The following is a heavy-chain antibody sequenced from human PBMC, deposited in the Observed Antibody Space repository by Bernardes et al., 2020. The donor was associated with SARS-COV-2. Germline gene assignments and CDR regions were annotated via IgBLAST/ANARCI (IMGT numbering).Heavy chain of an antibody. D-gene: IGHD6-19*01. J-gene: IGHJ4*02. Sequence: ASVKVSCKISGYSLTELSMHWVRQAPGKGLEWMGGFDPEDDEPIYQQNFQGRLTMTEDSSTDTAYMELSSLRSDDTAIYYCAIAWAVAGGNYLDYWGQGTLVTVTS. V-gene: IGHV1-24*01. CDR2: FDPEDDEP. CDR3: AIAWAVAGGNYLDY. CDR1: GYSLTELS.